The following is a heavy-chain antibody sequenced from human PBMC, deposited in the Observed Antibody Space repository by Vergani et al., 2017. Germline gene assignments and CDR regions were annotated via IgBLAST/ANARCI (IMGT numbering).Heavy chain of an antibody. D-gene: IGHD5-18*01. J-gene: IGHJ6*02. CDR1: GFTFSSYE. Sequence: EVQLVESGGGLVQPGGSLRLSCAASGFTFSSYEMNWVRQAPGKGLEWVSYISSSGSTIYYADSVKGRFTISRDNAKNSLYLQMNSLRDEDTAVYYCASTGYSYGNYYYGMDVWGQGTTVTVSS. CDR3: ASTGYSYGNYYYGMDV. V-gene: IGHV3-48*03. CDR2: ISSSGSTI.